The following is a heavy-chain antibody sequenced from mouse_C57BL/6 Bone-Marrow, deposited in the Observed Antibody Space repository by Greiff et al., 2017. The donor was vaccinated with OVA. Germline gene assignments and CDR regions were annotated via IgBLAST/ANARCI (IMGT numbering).Heavy chain of an antibody. D-gene: IGHD2-13*01. J-gene: IGHJ2*01. CDR1: GYAFTNYL. Sequence: QVQLKQSGAELVRPGTSVKVSCKASGYAFTNYLIEWVKQRPGQGLEWIGVINPGSGGTNYNEKFKGKATLTADKSSSTAYMQLSSLTSEDSAVYFCARAYGDYSFDYWGQGTTLTVSS. V-gene: IGHV1-54*01. CDR3: ARAYGDYSFDY. CDR2: INPGSGGT.